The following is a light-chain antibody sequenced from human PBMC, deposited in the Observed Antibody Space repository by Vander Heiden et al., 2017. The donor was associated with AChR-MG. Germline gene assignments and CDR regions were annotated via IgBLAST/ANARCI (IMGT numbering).Light chain of an antibody. J-gene: IGLJ3*02. CDR2: DVS. CDR3: CSYAGSYSGV. Sequence: QSALTQPRSVSGSPGQSVTISCTGTSSDVGGYNYVSWYQQHPGNAPKLMIYDVSKRPTGVPDRFSGSKAGNTASLTISGLEGEDEADYYCCSYAGSYSGVFGGGTKLTVL. CDR1: SSDVGGYNY. V-gene: IGLV2-11*01.